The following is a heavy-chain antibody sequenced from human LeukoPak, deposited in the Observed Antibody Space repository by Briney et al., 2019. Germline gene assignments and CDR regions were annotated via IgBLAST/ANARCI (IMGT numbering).Heavy chain of an antibody. Sequence: ASVEVSCKASDYTFPSHGLSWVRQASGQGLEWMGWISASNGNTDYAQKFQGRLTMTTDASTKTAYMELRSLRSDDTAMYYCTGRGITASRIDYWGQGTLVTVSS. J-gene: IGHJ4*02. CDR2: ISASNGNT. V-gene: IGHV1-18*01. CDR1: DYTFPSHG. D-gene: IGHD6-13*01. CDR3: TGRGITASRIDY.